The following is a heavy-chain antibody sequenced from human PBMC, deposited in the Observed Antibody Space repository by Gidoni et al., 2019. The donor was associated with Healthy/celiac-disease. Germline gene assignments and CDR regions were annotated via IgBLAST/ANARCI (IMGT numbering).Heavy chain of an antibody. J-gene: IGHJ6*02. CDR3: AVQKVVWQQLALVYYGMDV. CDR2: ISWNSGSI. Sequence: EVQLVESGGGLVQPGRSLRLSCAASGFTFDDYAMHWVRQAPGKGLGWVAGISWNSGSIGYADSVKGRFTISRDNAKNFLYLQMNSLRAEDTALYYCAVQKVVWQQLALVYYGMDVWGQGTTVTVSS. D-gene: IGHD6-13*01. V-gene: IGHV3-9*01. CDR1: GFTFDDYA.